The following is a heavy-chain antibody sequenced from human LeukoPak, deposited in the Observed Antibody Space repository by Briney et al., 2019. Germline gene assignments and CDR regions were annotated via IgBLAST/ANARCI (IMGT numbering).Heavy chain of an antibody. V-gene: IGHV4-34*01. D-gene: IGHD3-10*01. J-gene: IGHJ3*02. Sequence: PSESLSLTCAVYGGSFSGYYWSWIRQPPGKGLEWIGEINHSGSTNYNPSLKSQVTISVDKSKNQFSLKLSFVTAADTAMYYCARSDYHNSGSHTVFDAFDIWGQGTRVTVSS. CDR3: ARSDYHNSGSHTVFDAFDI. CDR1: GGSFSGYY. CDR2: INHSGST.